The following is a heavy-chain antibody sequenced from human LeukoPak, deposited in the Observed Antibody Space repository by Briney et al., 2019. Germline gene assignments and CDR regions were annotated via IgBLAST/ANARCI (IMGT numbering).Heavy chain of an antibody. D-gene: IGHD2-15*01. J-gene: IGHJ6*02. CDR2: ISGSGNRA. Sequence: GGSLRLSCAASGFTFSSYAMSWVRQAPGKGLEWVSSISGSGNRAYYADSVKGRFTISRDNSKNTLFLQMNSLRAEDTAVYYCAKNLYCGGGSCYPSALGMDVWGQGTTVTVSS. CDR3: AKNLYCGGGSCYPSALGMDV. CDR1: GFTFSSYA. V-gene: IGHV3-23*01.